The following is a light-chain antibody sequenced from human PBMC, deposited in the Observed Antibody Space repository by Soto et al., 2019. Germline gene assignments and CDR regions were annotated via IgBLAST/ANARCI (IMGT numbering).Light chain of an antibody. CDR3: CSYAGSYTEV. CDR1: SIDVGYFNY. Sequence: QSALTQPRSVSGSPGQSVTISCSGTSIDVGYFNYVSWYQQHPGKAPKLMIYNVSKRPSGVPDRFSGSKSGNTASLTISGLQAEDDADYYCCSYAGSYTEVFGTGTKVTVL. CDR2: NVS. V-gene: IGLV2-11*01. J-gene: IGLJ1*01.